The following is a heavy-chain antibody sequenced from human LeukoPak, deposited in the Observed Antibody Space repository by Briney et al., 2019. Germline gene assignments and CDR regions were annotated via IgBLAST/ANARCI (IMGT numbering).Heavy chain of an antibody. J-gene: IGHJ4*02. CDR2: ISSSGRTK. Sequence: GGSLRLSCAPSGFTFSSYEMNWVRQAPGKGLEWVSYISSSGRTKYYADSVKGRFTISRDNAKSPLYLQMNSLRAEDTAVYYCARMTISAHLDYWGQGTLVTVSS. CDR1: GFTFSSYE. CDR3: ARMTISAHLDY. D-gene: IGHD3-9*01. V-gene: IGHV3-48*03.